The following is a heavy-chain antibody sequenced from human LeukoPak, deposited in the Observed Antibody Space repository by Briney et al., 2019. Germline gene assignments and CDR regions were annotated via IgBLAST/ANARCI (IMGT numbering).Heavy chain of an antibody. J-gene: IGHJ4*01. V-gene: IGHV4-38-2*01. CDR1: GYSISSGYY. CDR3: ARQDQLXXXXXXXXXXXX. CDR2: IYHSGST. D-gene: IGHD5-24*01. Sequence: SETLSLTCAVSGYSISSGYYWGWIRQPPGKGLEWIGSIYHSGSTYYNPSLKSPVTISVDTSKNQFSLKLSSVTAADTAVYSXARQDQLXXXXXXXXXXXXWGXXTLVTVSS.